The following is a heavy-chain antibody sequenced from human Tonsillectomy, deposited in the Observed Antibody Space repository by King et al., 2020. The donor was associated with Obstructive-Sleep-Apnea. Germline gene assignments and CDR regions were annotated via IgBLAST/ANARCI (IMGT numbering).Heavy chain of an antibody. CDR3: ASGVVVVVAATRGWSFDP. J-gene: IGHJ5*02. D-gene: IGHD2-15*01. Sequence: VQLQQWGTGLLKPSETLSLTCAVYGGSFSDYYWSWIRQPPGKGLEWIGEINHSGSTNYNPSLKSRVTISVDTSKIQFSLKLSSVTAADTAVYYCASGVVVVVAATRGWSFDPWGQGTLVTVSS. CDR2: INHSGST. CDR1: GGSFSDYY. V-gene: IGHV4-34*01.